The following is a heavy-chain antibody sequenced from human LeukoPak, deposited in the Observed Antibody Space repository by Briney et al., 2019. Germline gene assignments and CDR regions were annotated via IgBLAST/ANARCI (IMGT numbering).Heavy chain of an antibody. CDR1: GGSISSGDYY. J-gene: IGHJ4*02. CDR3: AYSGIAAAGSFDY. Sequence: SETLSLTCTVSGGSISSGDYYWSWIRQPPGKGLEWIGYIYYSGSTYYNPSLKSRVTISVATSKNQFSLKLSSVTAADTAVYYCAYSGIAAAGSFDYWGQGTLVTVSS. V-gene: IGHV4-30-4*08. CDR2: IYYSGST. D-gene: IGHD6-13*01.